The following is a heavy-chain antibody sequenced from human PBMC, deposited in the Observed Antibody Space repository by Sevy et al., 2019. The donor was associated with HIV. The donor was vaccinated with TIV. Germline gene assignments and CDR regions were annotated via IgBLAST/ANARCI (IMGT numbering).Heavy chain of an antibody. CDR3: ATHPGIAAAGRVFDY. D-gene: IGHD6-13*01. V-gene: IGHV3-72*01. Sequence: QLGGSLRLSCVASGLTFSDHYIEWVRQAPGKGLEWVGRTRNKADGYTTEYAATVKGRFTISRDESKNSLYVQMNSLKAEDTAVYYCATHPGIAAAGRVFDYWGQGTLVTVSS. J-gene: IGHJ4*02. CDR1: GLTFSDHY. CDR2: TRNKADGYTT.